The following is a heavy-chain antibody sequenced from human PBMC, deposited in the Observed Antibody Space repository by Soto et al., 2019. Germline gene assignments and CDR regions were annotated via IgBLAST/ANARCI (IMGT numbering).Heavy chain of an antibody. D-gene: IGHD3-10*01. J-gene: IGHJ4*02. V-gene: IGHV4-39*01. CDR3: ARHGRTNIVRGVFCADFDY. CDR2: FYYSGST. Sequence: PSETLSLTCAVSGGSISSIGYYWGWIRQAPGEGLEWIGSFYYSGSTYYNPSLKSRVTISADTSKNQFSLKLTSVTAADTAVYYCARHGRTNIVRGVFCADFDYWGQGALVTVSS. CDR1: GGSISSIGYY.